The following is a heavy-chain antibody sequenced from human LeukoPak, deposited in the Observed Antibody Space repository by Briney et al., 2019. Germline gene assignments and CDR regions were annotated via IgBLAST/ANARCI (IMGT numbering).Heavy chain of an antibody. J-gene: IGHJ4*02. V-gene: IGHV3-21*01. CDR3: ARDYDSSGYYYPVYEY. D-gene: IGHD3-22*01. CDR2: ISTSSTYI. CDR1: GFTFRNYR. Sequence: KPGGSLRLSCAASGFTFRNYRMNWVRQAPGKGLEWVSSISTSSTYIFYADSVKGRFAISRDNAKNSLYLQMNSLGAEDTAVYYCARDYDSSGYYYPVYEYWGQGTLVTVSS.